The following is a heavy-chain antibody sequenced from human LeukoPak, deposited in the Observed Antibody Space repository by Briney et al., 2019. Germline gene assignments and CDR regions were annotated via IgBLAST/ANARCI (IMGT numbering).Heavy chain of an antibody. J-gene: IGHJ4*02. CDR2: IFSTGST. V-gene: IGHV4-61*02. D-gene: IGHD5-18*01. CDR1: GGSISSGSYY. CDR3: ARDICGYNYGCFDS. Sequence: PSETLSLTCTVSGGSISSGSYYWSWIRQPAGKGLEWIGRIFSTGSTNYNPSLKSRVTISVDTSKNQFSLNLSSVTAADTAVYYCARDICGYNYGCFDSWGQGTLVTVSS.